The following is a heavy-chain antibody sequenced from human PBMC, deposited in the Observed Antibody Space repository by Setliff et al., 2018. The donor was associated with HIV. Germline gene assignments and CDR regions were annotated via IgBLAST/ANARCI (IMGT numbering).Heavy chain of an antibody. CDR1: GYSFGTFW. CDR3: ARHGGEDNANPKGPFDS. V-gene: IGHV5-51*01. CDR2: IYPGDSDT. D-gene: IGHD3-16*01. J-gene: IGHJ4*02. Sequence: PRESLKISCKASGYSFGTFWIGWVRQMPGKGLEWMGIIYPGDSDTRYSPSFQGQVTISADESTRTAYLQWSSLRASDTAIYYCARHGGEDNANPKGPFDSWGQGTQVTVSS.